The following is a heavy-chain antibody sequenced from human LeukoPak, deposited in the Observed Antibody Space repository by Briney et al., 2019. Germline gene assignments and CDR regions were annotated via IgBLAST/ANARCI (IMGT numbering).Heavy chain of an antibody. CDR1: GLTFSDYA. V-gene: IGHV3-23*01. CDR3: AKNDRFSSSPRYYFDY. D-gene: IGHD6-13*01. Sequence: GGSLRLSCAASGLTFSDYAMSWVRQAPGKGLEWVSVISGPGGSTYYADSVKGRFTISRDNSKNTLYLQMNSLRAEDTAVYYCAKNDRFSSSPRYYFDYWGQGTLVTVSS. CDR2: ISGPGGST. J-gene: IGHJ4*02.